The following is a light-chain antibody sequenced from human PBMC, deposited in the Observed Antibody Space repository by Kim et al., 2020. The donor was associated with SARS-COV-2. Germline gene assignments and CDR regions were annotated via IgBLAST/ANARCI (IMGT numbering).Light chain of an antibody. J-gene: IGKJ2*01. CDR2: GVS. CDR1: QLVSRN. V-gene: IGKV3-15*01. CDR3: QQYNSWPYT. Sequence: EVVLTQSPATLSVSPGETATLSCRASQLVSRNIAWYQQRVGQAPRLLIYGVSTPATGIPGRFSGSGSVTDFTLTISGLQSEDLAVYYCQQYNSWPYTAGQGTKLEI.